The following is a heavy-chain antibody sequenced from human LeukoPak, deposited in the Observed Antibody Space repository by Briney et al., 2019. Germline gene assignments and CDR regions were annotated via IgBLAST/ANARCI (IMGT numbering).Heavy chain of an antibody. CDR1: GFTFGDYA. CDR3: SPTYYDHVWAFDI. CDR2: IRSKAYGGTT. D-gene: IGHD3-16*01. V-gene: IGHV3-49*04. Sequence: GGSLRLSCTASGFTFGDYAMSWVRQAPGKGLEWVGFIRSKAYGGTTEYAASVKGRFTISRDDSKSIAYLQMNTLKTEDTAVYYCSPTYYDHVWAFDIWGQGTMVTVSS. J-gene: IGHJ3*02.